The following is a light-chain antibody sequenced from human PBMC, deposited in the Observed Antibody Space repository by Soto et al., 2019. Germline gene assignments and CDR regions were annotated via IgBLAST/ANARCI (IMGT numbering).Light chain of an antibody. CDR1: QSVSSNY. CDR2: DAS. CDR3: QQYGSSPPRT. J-gene: IGKJ1*01. Sequence: EIVLTQSPGTLSLSPGERATLSCRASQSVSSNYLAWYQQKPGQAPRLLIYDASTRATGIPDRFSGSGSGTDFTLTISRLEPEDFAVYYCQQYGSSPPRTVGQGTKVEVK. V-gene: IGKV3-20*01.